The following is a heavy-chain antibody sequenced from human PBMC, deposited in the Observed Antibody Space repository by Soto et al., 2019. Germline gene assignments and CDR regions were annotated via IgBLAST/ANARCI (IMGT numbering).Heavy chain of an antibody. CDR2: IWYDGSNK. CDR3: ARGIRDMVTSHDAFDI. D-gene: IGHD5-18*01. V-gene: IGHV3-33*01. J-gene: IGHJ3*02. Sequence: GGSLRLSCAASGFTFSSYGMHWVRQAPGKGLEWVAVIWYDGSNKYYADSVKGRFTISRDNSKNTLYLQMNSLRAEDTAVYYCARGIRDMVTSHDAFDIWGQGTMVTVSS. CDR1: GFTFSSYG.